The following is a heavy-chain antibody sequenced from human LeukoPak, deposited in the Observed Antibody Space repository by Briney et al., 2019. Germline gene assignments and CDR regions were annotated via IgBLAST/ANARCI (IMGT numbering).Heavy chain of an antibody. V-gene: IGHV3-30*02. J-gene: IGHJ4*02. CDR1: GFTFSSYS. Sequence: GGSLKLSCAASGFTFSSYSMRWVRQAPGKGLEWVACIRYDGSNKYYADSVKGRFTISGDNSKNTPYMEMNSLRAEETAGYYCAREQWLASYFDYWGQGTLVTVPS. CDR2: IRYDGSNK. D-gene: IGHD6-19*01. CDR3: AREQWLASYFDY.